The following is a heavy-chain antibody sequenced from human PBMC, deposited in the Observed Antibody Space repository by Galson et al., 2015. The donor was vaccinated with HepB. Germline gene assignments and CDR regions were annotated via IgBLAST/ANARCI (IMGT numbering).Heavy chain of an antibody. V-gene: IGHV3-48*01. J-gene: IGHJ5*02. CDR2: ISSSSSTI. Sequence: SLRLSCAASGFTFSNYSMNWVRQAPGKGLEWVSYISSSSSTIYYADSVKGRFTISRDNAKNSLYLQMNSLRAEDTAVYYCAGLSGIVVVPAAITWGQGTLVTVSS. D-gene: IGHD2-2*01. CDR3: AGLSGIVVVPAAIT. CDR1: GFTFSNYS.